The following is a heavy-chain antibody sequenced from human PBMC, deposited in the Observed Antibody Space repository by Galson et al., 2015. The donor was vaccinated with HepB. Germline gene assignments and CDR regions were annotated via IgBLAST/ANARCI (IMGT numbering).Heavy chain of an antibody. V-gene: IGHV3-23*01. Sequence: SLRLSCAASGFTFNSNAMTWVRQAPGKGLEWVSSISDRGGSTYYADTVTGRFTISRDNSKNTLYLQMNSLRVEDTAVYYCAKDKQFRRASRNDWFDPWGQGTLVTVSS. CDR2: ISDRGGST. J-gene: IGHJ5*02. D-gene: IGHD1-1*01. CDR1: GFTFNSNA. CDR3: AKDKQFRRASRNDWFDP.